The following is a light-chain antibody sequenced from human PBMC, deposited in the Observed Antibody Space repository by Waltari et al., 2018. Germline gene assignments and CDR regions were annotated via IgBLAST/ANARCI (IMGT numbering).Light chain of an antibody. CDR3: QKYNSAPWT. J-gene: IGKJ1*01. CDR1: QGISNY. V-gene: IGKV1-27*01. CDR2: GAS. Sequence: DIQMTQSPSSLSASVGDRVTITCRASQGISNYLAWGRQKPGKVPQLMIYGASTLHSGVPSRFSCSGSGTDFTLTISSLQPEDVATYYCQKYNSAPWTFGQGTKVEIK.